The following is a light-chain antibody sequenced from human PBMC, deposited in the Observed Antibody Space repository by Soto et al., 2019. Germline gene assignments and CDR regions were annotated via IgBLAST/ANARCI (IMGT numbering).Light chain of an antibody. CDR3: QQRYSWPLT. CDR1: QSVSSY. V-gene: IGKV3-11*01. CDR2: DAS. Sequence: EIVLTQSPATQSLSPGERATLSCRASQSVSSYLAWYQQKPGQAPRLLIYDASNRATGIPARFSGSGSGTDFTLTISSLEPEDFAVYYCQQRYSWPLTFGGGTKVEIK. J-gene: IGKJ4*01.